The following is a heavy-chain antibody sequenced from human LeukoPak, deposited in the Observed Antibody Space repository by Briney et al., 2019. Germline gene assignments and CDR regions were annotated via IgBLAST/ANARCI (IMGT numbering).Heavy chain of an antibody. CDR2: IYTSGST. J-gene: IGHJ4*02. CDR1: GGSISSGSYY. D-gene: IGHD6-13*01. V-gene: IGHV4-61*02. Sequence: PPETLSLTCTVSGGSISSGSYYWSWIRQPAGKGLEWIGRIYTSGSTNYNPSLKSRVTISVDTSKNQFSLKLSSVTAADTAVYYCARSSSWFPLFDYWGQGTLVTVSS. CDR3: ARSSSWFPLFDY.